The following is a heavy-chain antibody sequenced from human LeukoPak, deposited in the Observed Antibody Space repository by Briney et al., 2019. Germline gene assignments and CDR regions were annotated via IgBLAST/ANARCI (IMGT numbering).Heavy chain of an antibody. CDR3: AKDRRGPYYFDY. CDR2: IRYDGSNK. V-gene: IGHV3-30*02. Sequence: PGGSLRLSCAASGFTFSSYGMHWVRQAPGKGLEWGAFIRYDGSNKYYADSVKGRFTISRDNSKNTLYLQMNSLRAEDTAVYYCAKDRRGPYYFDYWGQGTLVTVSS. CDR1: GFTFSSYG. D-gene: IGHD3-10*01. J-gene: IGHJ4*02.